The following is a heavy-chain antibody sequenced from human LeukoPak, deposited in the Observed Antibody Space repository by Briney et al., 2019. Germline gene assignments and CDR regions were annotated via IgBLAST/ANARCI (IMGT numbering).Heavy chain of an antibody. J-gene: IGHJ4*02. CDR2: IYYSGST. CDR1: GGSVSSGSYY. CDR3: AGGQAAAATGH. V-gene: IGHV4-61*01. Sequence: SETLSLTCTVSGGSVSSGSYYWSWIRQPPGKGLEWIGYIYYSGSTNYNPSLKSRVTILIDKSKNQISLRLSSVTAADTAIYFCAGGQAAAATGHWGQGSLVIVSS. D-gene: IGHD2-15*01.